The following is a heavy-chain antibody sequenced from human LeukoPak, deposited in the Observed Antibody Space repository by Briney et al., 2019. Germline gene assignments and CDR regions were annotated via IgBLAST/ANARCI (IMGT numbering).Heavy chain of an antibody. CDR3: ARDRAWDYLAS. V-gene: IGHV3-30*03. CDR2: ISSDGGKK. CDR1: GFTLSSHG. Sequence: SGKSLRLSCVVSGFTLSSHGMHWVRQAPGKGLEWVAVISSDGGKKSYADSVKGRFTISRDNSKNTLYLQMDSLRVEDTAIYYCARDRAWDYLASWDQGPLVTVSS. J-gene: IGHJ4*02. D-gene: IGHD1-26*01.